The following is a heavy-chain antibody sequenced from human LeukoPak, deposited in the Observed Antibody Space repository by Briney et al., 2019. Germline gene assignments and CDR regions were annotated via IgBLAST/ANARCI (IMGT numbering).Heavy chain of an antibody. J-gene: IGHJ4*02. CDR3: ARELWGVADY. D-gene: IGHD3-10*01. Sequence: GSLRLSWAASGFTFTSYSMNWVRQPPGKGLEWIGSISHTGTTYYKPSLKSQVTISVDASKSQFSLRLNSVTAADTAVYFCARELWGVADYWGQGTLVTVSS. CDR1: GFTFTSYS. V-gene: IGHV4-38-2*02. CDR2: ISHTGTT.